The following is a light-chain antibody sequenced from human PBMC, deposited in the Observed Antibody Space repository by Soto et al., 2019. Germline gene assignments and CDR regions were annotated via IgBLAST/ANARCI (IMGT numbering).Light chain of an antibody. V-gene: IGKV3-11*01. Sequence: EIVMTQSPATVSVSPGERATLSCRASQSVSSNLAWYRQKPGQAPRLLIYDASNRATGIPARFSGSGSGTDFTVTISSLEPEDFAVYYCQQRSSWPITFGPGTRREIK. CDR3: QQRSSWPIT. CDR2: DAS. J-gene: IGKJ5*01. CDR1: QSVSSN.